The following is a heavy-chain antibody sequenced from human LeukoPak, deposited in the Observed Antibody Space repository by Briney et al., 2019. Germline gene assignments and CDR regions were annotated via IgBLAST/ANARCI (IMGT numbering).Heavy chain of an antibody. D-gene: IGHD4-11*01. CDR1: GFTSSRYA. Sequence: PGRPLRLSCAASGFTSSRYAMSWVRQAPGEGLEWVSAISGSGGSTYYADSVKGRFTISRDNSKNTLYLQMNSLRAEDTAVYYCAKGPTTVRRGLDYWGEGTLVTVSS. J-gene: IGHJ4*02. CDR3: AKGPTTVRRGLDY. V-gene: IGHV3-23*01. CDR2: ISGSGGST.